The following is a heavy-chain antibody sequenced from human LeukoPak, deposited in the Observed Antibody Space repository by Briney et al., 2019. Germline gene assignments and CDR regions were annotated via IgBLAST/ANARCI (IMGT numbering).Heavy chain of an antibody. D-gene: IGHD2-2*01. CDR2: IKQDGSEK. V-gene: IGHV3-7*01. J-gene: IGHJ4*02. CDR3: AREGDIVVVPAATNFDY. CDR1: GFTFSSYW. Sequence: GGSLRLSCAASGFTFSSYWMSWVRQAPGKGLEWVANIKQDGSEKYYVDSVKGRFTISRDNAKNSLYLQMNSLRAEDTAVYYCAREGDIVVVPAATNFDYWGQGTLVSVSS.